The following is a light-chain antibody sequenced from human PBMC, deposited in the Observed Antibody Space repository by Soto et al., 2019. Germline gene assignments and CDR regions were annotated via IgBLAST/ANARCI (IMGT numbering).Light chain of an antibody. CDR2: DAS. Sequence: DIQMTQSPSTLSASVGDRVTITCRASQSISSWLAWYQQKPGKAPKVLIYDASSLKSGVPSRFSGSGSGTEFTLAISSLQPEDSATYYCQQSFSTPQTFGGGTKVDIK. J-gene: IGKJ4*01. CDR3: QQSFSTPQT. V-gene: IGKV1-5*01. CDR1: QSISSW.